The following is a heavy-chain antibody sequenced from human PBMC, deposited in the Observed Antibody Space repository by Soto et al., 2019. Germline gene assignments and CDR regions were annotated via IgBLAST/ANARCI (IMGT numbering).Heavy chain of an antibody. Sequence: SETLSLTCAVYGGSFSGYYWSWIRQPPGKGLEWIGEINHSGSTNYNPSLKSRVTISVDTSKNQFSLKLSSVTAADTAVYYCARVEHTYYDFWSDDYSYWGQGTLVTVSS. CDR3: ARVEHTYYDFWSDDYSY. D-gene: IGHD3-3*01. J-gene: IGHJ4*02. V-gene: IGHV4-34*01. CDR2: INHSGST. CDR1: GGSFSGYY.